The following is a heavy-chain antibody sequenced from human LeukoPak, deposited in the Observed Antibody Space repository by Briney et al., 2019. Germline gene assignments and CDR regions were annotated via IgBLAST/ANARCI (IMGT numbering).Heavy chain of an antibody. CDR3: AKGSSWYGGEYFQH. D-gene: IGHD6-13*01. J-gene: IGHJ1*01. V-gene: IGHV3-30*18. CDR2: IPYDGSNK. Sequence: PGRSLRLSCAASGFTFSSYGMHWVRQAPSKGLEWVAVIPYDGSNKYYADSVKGRFTISRDNSKNTLYLQLNSLRAEDTAVYYCAKGSSWYGGEYFQHWGQGTLVTVSS. CDR1: GFTFSSYG.